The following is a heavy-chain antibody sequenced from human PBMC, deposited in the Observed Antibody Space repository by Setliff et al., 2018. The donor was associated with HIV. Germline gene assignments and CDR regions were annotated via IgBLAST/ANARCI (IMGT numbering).Heavy chain of an antibody. V-gene: IGHV1-69*13. J-gene: IGHJ4*02. CDR1: GGTFNNLA. CDR2: FIPFFGTT. CDR3: GRGKHYSSGSPPLYDS. D-gene: IGHD3-10*01. Sequence: ASVKVSCKASGGTFNNLAISWVRQAPGQGLEWMGEFIPFFGTTNYAQKFQGRVSFTADASTNTAYMELSSLRSEDTAVFYCGRGKHYSSGSPPLYDSWGRGTLVTVSS.